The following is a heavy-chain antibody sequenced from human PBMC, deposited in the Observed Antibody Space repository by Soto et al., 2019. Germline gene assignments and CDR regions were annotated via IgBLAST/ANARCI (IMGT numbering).Heavy chain of an antibody. D-gene: IGHD2-15*01. Sequence: SETLSLTCTVSGGSISSSSYYWGWIRQPPGKGLEWIGSIYYSGSTYYNPSLKSRVTISVDTSKNQFSLKLSSVTAADTAVYYCGRRSVVVAAEYAFDIWGQGPMVTVSS. CDR1: GGSISSSSYY. CDR2: IYYSGST. V-gene: IGHV4-39*01. J-gene: IGHJ3*02. CDR3: GRRSVVVAAEYAFDI.